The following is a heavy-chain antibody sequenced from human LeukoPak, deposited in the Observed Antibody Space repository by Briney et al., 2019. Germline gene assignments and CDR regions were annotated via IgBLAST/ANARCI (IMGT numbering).Heavy chain of an antibody. V-gene: IGHV4-34*01. D-gene: IGHD5-12*01. CDR2: INHSGST. CDR1: GGSLSGYY. CDR3: ARGLSRLPSGGY. Sequence: PSETLSLTCAVYGGSLSGYYWSWIRQPPGKGLQWIGEINHSGSTNYNTSLKSRVTISIDTSKNQFSLKLNSVTAADTGVYYCARGLSRLPSGGYWGQGTLVTVSS. J-gene: IGHJ4*02.